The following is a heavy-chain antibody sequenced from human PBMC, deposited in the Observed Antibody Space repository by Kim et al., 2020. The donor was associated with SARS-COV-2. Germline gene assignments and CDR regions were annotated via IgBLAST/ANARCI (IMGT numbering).Heavy chain of an antibody. V-gene: IGHV4-31*03. CDR2: IYNSGGT. J-gene: IGHJ4*02. D-gene: IGHD7-27*01. Sequence: SLTLSLTCTVSVVSFCFCYFYYFFFFLFHLGNVLECIGYIYNSGGTYYNPSLMSRVTISIATSKNHFSLKLSSVTAADTAVYFCARAITGVYYFDYWGQGTLVTVSS. CDR3: ARAITGVYYFDY. CDR1: VVSFCFCYFYY.